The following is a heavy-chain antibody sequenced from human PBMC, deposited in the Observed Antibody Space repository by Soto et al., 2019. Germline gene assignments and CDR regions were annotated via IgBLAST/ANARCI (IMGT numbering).Heavy chain of an antibody. CDR1: GGSISSGGYS. J-gene: IGHJ5*02. CDR2: IYHSGST. D-gene: IGHD1-1*01. V-gene: IGHV4-30-2*01. Sequence: QLQLQESGSGLVRPSQTLSLTCAVSGGSISSGGYSWNWIRQPPGKGLEWIGYIYHSGSTLYHPSRKSRVTISVDKSKNQFSRKLTSVTAADTAVYYCARDQLEGNWFDPWGQGTLVTVSS. CDR3: ARDQLEGNWFDP.